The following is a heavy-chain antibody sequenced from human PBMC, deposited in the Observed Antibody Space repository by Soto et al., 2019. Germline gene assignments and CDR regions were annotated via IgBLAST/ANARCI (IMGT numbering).Heavy chain of an antibody. CDR2: IYPGDSDT. CDR1: GYSFTSYW. D-gene: IGHD3-16*01. V-gene: IGHV5-51*01. Sequence: PGESLKISCKGSGYSFTSYWIGWVRQMPGKGLEWMGIIYPGDSDTRYSPSFQGQVTISADKSISTAYLQWSSLKASDTAMYYCARLGGYQYSSLNDAFDIWGQGTMVTVSS. J-gene: IGHJ3*02. CDR3: ARLGGYQYSSLNDAFDI.